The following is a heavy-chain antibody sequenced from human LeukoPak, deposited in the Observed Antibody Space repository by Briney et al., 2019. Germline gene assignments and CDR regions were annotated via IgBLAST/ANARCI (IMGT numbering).Heavy chain of an antibody. CDR2: INHSGST. V-gene: IGHV4-34*01. D-gene: IGHD6-13*01. CDR3: VMMGSSWYPFDY. CDR1: GGSFSGYY. J-gene: IGHJ4*02. Sequence: SETLSLTCAVYGGSFSGYYWSWIRQPPGKGLEWIGEINHSGSTNYNPSLKSRVTISVDTSKNQFSLKLSSVTAADTAVYYCVMMGSSWYPFDYWGQGTLVTVSS.